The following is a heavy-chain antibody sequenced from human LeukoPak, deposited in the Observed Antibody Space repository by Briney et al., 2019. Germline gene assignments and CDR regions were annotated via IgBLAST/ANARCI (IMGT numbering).Heavy chain of an antibody. J-gene: IGHJ1*01. CDR2: IYYSWST. V-gene: IGHV4-59*01. D-gene: IGHD2-2*01. CDR3: ARSSLGHYCSSTSCLWAPGLFQH. CDR1: GGSISSYY. Sequence: SETLSLTWTVSGGSISSYYWSWIRQPPGKGLEWIGYIYYSWSTNYNPSLKSRVTISVDTSKNQFSLKLSSVTAADTAVYYCARSSLGHYCSSTSCLWAPGLFQHWGQGTLVTVSS.